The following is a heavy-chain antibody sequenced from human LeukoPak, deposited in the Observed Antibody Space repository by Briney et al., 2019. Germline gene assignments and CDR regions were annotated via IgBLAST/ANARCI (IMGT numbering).Heavy chain of an antibody. CDR3: AGHQGGNWRGDAFDI. CDR2: IYYSGST. J-gene: IGHJ3*02. D-gene: IGHD4-23*01. V-gene: IGHV4-39*01. Sequence: SETLSLTCTVSGGSISSSSYYWGWIRQPPGKGLEWIGSIYYSGSTYYNPSLKSRVTISVDTSKNQFSLKLSSVTAADTAVYYCAGHQGGNWRGDAFDIWGQGTMVTVSS. CDR1: GGSISSSSYY.